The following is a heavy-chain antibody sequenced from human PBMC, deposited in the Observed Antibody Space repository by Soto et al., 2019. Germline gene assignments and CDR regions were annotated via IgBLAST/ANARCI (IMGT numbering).Heavy chain of an antibody. CDR3: AREGCCSSTSCYSFDY. CDR1: GFTFSSYA. CDR2: ISSNGGST. D-gene: IGHD2-2*01. J-gene: IGHJ4*02. Sequence: EVQLVESGGGLVQPGGSLRLSCAASGFTFSSYAMHWVRQAPGKGLEYVSAISSNGGSTYYANSVKGRFTISRDNSKNTLYLQMGSLRAEDMAVYYCAREGCCSSTSCYSFDYWGQGTLVTVSS. V-gene: IGHV3-64*01.